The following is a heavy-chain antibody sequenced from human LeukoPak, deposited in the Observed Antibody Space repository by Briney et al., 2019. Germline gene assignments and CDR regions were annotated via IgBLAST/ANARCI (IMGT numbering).Heavy chain of an antibody. CDR1: EFTFSDAW. D-gene: IGHD2-15*01. CDR3: TTLGSCSGGACSSSDY. V-gene: IGHV3-15*01. J-gene: IGHJ4*02. Sequence: GGPLRLSCALSEFTFSDAWISWVRQAPGKGLEWVGGMKCKTDGGTTDYAAPVKGTFSISRDDSKNTLYLQMNNLKTEDTALYYCTTLGSCSGGACSSSDYWGEGTLVTVSS. CDR2: MKCKTDGGTT.